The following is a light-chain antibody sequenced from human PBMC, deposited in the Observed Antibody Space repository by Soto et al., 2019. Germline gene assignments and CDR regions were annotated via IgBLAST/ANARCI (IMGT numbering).Light chain of an antibody. CDR1: QSVSSNY. CDR2: GAS. CDR3: QQYATSPRT. J-gene: IGKJ1*01. V-gene: IGKV3-20*01. Sequence: EIVLPQSPGTLSLSPGERATLACRASQSVSSNYLAWYQQKRGQAPRLLIYGASSRATGIPTRFSGSGSGTDFTLTTSRLEPEDFAVYYCQQYATSPRTFGQGTKVEI.